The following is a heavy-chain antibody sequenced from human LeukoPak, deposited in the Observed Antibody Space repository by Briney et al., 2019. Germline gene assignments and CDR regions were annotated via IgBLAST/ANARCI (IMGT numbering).Heavy chain of an antibody. CDR2: ISSSGSTI. CDR1: GFTFSSYE. V-gene: IGHV3-48*03. D-gene: IGHD1-26*01. Sequence: GGSLRLSCAASGFTFSSYEMNWVRQAPGKGLEWVSYISSSGSTIYYADSVKGRFTISRDNAKNSLYLQMNSLRAEDTAVYYCARAGNSGSYLRNWFDPWGQGTLVTVSS. CDR3: ARAGNSGSYLRNWFDP. J-gene: IGHJ5*02.